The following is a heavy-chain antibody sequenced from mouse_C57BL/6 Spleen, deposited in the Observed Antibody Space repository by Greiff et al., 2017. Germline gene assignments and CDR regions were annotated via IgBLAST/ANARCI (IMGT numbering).Heavy chain of an antibody. CDR1: GYSFTGYY. Sequence: EVHLVESGPELVKPGASVKISCKASGYSFTGYYMNWVKQSPEKSLEWIGEINPSTGGTTYNQKFKAKATLTVDKSSSTAYMQLKSLTSEDSAVYYCARKGGYDYDGYYFDYWGQGTTLTVSS. D-gene: IGHD2-4*01. J-gene: IGHJ2*01. CDR3: ARKGGYDYDGYYFDY. CDR2: INPSTGGT. V-gene: IGHV1-42*01.